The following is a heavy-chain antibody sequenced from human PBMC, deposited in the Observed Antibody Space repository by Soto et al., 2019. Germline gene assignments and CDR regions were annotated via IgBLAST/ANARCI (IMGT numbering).Heavy chain of an antibody. Sequence: SETLSLTCTVSGGSISSGDYYWSWIRQPPGQGLEWIGYIYYSGISYYNPSLKSRVTISVDTSISQSPLQLSPGTAADTSFYCCALVPYRRGGSCTAWQNQHRGLG. CDR3: ALVPYRRGGSCTAWQNQH. V-gene: IGHV4-30-4*01. D-gene: IGHD2-15*01. J-gene: IGHJ1*01. CDR2: IYYSGIS. CDR1: GGSISSGDYY.